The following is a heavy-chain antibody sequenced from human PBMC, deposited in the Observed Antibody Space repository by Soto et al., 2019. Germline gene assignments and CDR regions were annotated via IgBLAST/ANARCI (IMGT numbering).Heavy chain of an antibody. CDR2: IYWDNDK. D-gene: IGHD3-16*01. V-gene: IGHV2-5*02. J-gene: IGHJ4*02. CDR1: GFSLDTWGVG. CDR3: ARALGSWGAYYFDH. Sequence: QITLKESGPTLVRPTETLTLTCTVSGFSLDTWGVGVGWIRQPPRKAPEWLAVIYWDNDKRYSPSLKNRLIITKDTSKNQVVLTMTNMDPVDTVTYYCARALGSWGAYYFDHWGQGALVTVSS.